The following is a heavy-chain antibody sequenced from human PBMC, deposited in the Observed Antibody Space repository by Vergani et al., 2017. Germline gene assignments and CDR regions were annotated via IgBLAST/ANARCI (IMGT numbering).Heavy chain of an antibody. CDR1: GFTFSTYA. CDR3: AGPQGTSAYYYGGFDY. V-gene: IGHV3-23*01. J-gene: IGHJ4*02. D-gene: IGHD3-22*01. CDR2: ISSDGGST. Sequence: EVQLLESGGGLVQPGGSLRLFCAASGFTFSTYAMTWVRQAPGKGREWVSTISSDGGSTYYADSGKGRFTISRDNSKNTLSLQKNSLTAEDTASYYCAGPQGTSAYYYGGFDYWSQGSLVTVSS.